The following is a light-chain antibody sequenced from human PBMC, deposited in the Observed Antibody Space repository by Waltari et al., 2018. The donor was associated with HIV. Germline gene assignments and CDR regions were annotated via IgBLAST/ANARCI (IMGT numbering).Light chain of an antibody. V-gene: IGLV2-14*01. CDR2: EVS. CDR3: GSSTSSSNMDV. CDR1: SSGSGGYKS. J-gene: IGLJ2*01. Sequence: HSALTQPASVSGSPGQSLTISCTGISSGSGGYKSVSWYQHHPGKAPKLIIYEVSNRPSGVANRISGSTSGNTAALTISGLQAEDEAEYYCGSSTSSSNMDVFGGGTKVTVL.